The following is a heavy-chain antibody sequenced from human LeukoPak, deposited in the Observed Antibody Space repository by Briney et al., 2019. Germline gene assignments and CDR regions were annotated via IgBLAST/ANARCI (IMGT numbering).Heavy chain of an antibody. J-gene: IGHJ5*02. V-gene: IGHV3-23*01. CDR2: ISGSGGST. D-gene: IGHD1-26*01. CDR3: AKCAYSGSYSGWFDP. Sequence: PGGSLRLSCGASGLTFSNYAMSWVRLAPGKGLEWVSGISGSGGSTYYADSVKGRFTISRDNSKNTLYLQMNSLRAEDTAVYYCAKCAYSGSYSGWFDPWGQGTLVTVSS. CDR1: GLTFSNYA.